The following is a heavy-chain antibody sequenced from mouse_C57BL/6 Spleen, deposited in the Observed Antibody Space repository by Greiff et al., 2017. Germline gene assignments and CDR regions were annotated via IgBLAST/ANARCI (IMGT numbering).Heavy chain of an antibody. V-gene: IGHV14-1*01. J-gene: IGHJ3*01. Sequence: VQLQQSGAELVRPGASVKLSCTASGFNIKDYYMHWVKQRPEQGLEWIGRIDPEDGDTEYAPKFQGKATMTADTSSNTAYLQLSSLTSEDTAVYYCTTFCYSNPAWFAYWGQGTLVTVSA. CDR3: TTFCYSNPAWFAY. CDR1: GFNIKDYY. CDR2: IDPEDGDT. D-gene: IGHD2-5*01.